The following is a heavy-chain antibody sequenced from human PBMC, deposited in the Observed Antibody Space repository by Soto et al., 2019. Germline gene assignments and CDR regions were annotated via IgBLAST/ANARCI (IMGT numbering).Heavy chain of an antibody. CDR2: IIPIFGTA. Sequence: VSCKASGGTFSSYAISWVRQAPGQGLEWMGGIIPIFGTANYAQKFQGRVTITADKSTSTAYMELSSLRSEDTAVYYCARGSWNDILTPLYYYGMDVWGQGTTVTVSS. CDR3: ARGSWNDILTPLYYYGMDV. CDR1: GGTFSSYA. V-gene: IGHV1-69*06. J-gene: IGHJ6*02. D-gene: IGHD3-9*01.